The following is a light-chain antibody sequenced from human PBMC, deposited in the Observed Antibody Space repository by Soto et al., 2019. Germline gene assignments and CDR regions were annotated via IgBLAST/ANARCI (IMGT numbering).Light chain of an antibody. CDR2: EVN. Sequence: QSALTQPPSASGSPGQSVTISCTRTSSDAGGYNYVSWYQHHPGKAPKLVIYEVNKRPSGVPDRFSGSKSGNTASLTVSGLQAEDVADYYCSSDAGSNNLVFGGGPPLTVL. CDR1: SSDAGGYNY. CDR3: SSDAGSNNLV. V-gene: IGLV2-8*01. J-gene: IGLJ2*01.